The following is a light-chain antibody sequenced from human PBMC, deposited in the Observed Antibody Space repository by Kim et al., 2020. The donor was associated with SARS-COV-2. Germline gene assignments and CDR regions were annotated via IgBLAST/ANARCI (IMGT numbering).Light chain of an antibody. CDR2: GAS. CDR3: QQSYSTPRT. V-gene: IGKV1-39*01. CDR1: QSIDAY. Sequence: AAVGDRVTITCRASQSIDAYLNWYQQKPGKAPKLLIYGASTLQSGVPSRFSGSGSGTDFTLTISSLQYEDIATYYCQQSYSTPRTFGPGTKVDIK. J-gene: IGKJ3*01.